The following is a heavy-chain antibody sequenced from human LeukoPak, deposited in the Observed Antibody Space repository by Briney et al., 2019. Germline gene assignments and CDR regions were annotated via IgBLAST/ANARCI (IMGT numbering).Heavy chain of an antibody. CDR2: IYYSGST. D-gene: IGHD3-10*01. CDR3: ARVLGSGTHGDNWFDP. Sequence: SETLSLTCTVSGGSISSYYWSWIRQPPGKGLEWIGYIYYSGSTNYSPSLKSRVTISVDTSKNQFSLKLSSVTAADTAAYYCARVLGSGTHGDNWFDPWGQGTLVTASS. CDR1: GGSISSYY. V-gene: IGHV4-59*01. J-gene: IGHJ5*02.